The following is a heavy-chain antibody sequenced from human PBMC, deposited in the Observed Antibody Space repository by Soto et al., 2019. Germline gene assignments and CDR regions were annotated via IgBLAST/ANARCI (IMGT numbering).Heavy chain of an antibody. D-gene: IGHD3-10*01. V-gene: IGHV4-34*01. CDR3: ASVGPWFGEFHYYYYGMDV. CDR2: INHSGST. J-gene: IGHJ6*02. Sequence: SLTCAVYGGSFSGYYWSWIRQPPGKGLEWIGEINHSGSTNYNPSLKSRVTISVDTSKNQFSLKLSSVTAADTAVYYCASVGPWFGEFHYYYYGMDVWGQGTTVTVSS. CDR1: GGSFSGYY.